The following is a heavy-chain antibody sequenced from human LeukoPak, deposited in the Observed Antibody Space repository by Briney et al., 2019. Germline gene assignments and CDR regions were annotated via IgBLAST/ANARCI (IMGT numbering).Heavy chain of an antibody. J-gene: IGHJ4*02. D-gene: IGHD3-9*01. CDR2: IYYSGST. V-gene: IGHV4-61*05. Sequence: SETLSLTCTVSGGSMSSSSYYWGWIRQPPGKGLEWIGYIYYSGSTNYNPSLKSRVTISVDTSKNQFSLKLSSVTAADTAVYYCARVLSYDILTGYYSPWAFDYWGQGTLVTVSS. CDR3: ARVLSYDILTGYYSPWAFDY. CDR1: GGSMSSSSYY.